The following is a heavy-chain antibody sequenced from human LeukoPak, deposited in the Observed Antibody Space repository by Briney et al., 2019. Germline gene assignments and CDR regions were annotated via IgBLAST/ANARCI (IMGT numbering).Heavy chain of an antibody. V-gene: IGHV3-23*01. Sequence: GGSLRLSCAASGFTFSAYAMNWVRQAPGEGLEWVSVITGSGTSTYYADSVKGRFIISRDNSKNTLYLQMNSLRAEDTAVYYCAELGITMIGGVWGKGTTVTISS. J-gene: IGHJ6*04. D-gene: IGHD3-10*02. CDR1: GFTFSAYA. CDR2: ITGSGTST. CDR3: AELGITMIGGV.